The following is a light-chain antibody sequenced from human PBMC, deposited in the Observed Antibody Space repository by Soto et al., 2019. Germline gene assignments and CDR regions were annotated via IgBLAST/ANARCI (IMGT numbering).Light chain of an antibody. Sequence: QSALTQPRSVSGSPGQSVTISCTATSTDVGGYNFVSWYQQHPDKAPKLMIYDVSKRPSGVPDRFSGSKSGYTAPLTISGLQAEDEADYYCCSYAGSYVFGTGTKVTVL. CDR2: DVS. V-gene: IGLV2-11*01. CDR1: STDVGGYNF. CDR3: CSYAGSYV. J-gene: IGLJ1*01.